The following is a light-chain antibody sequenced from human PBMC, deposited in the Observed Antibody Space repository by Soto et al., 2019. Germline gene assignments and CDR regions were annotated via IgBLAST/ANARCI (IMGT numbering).Light chain of an antibody. J-gene: IGKJ4*01. Sequence: RLTQSPSSLSASVGDTVTISCRASQDISTYLAWYQQKPGKAPTLLIFGASSLHNGVPPRFAGSGSGSEFTLTINRLQPDDFATYFCQHYVTWPLTFGGGTKVESK. CDR3: QHYVTWPLT. V-gene: IGKV1-5*01. CDR1: QDISTY. CDR2: GAS.